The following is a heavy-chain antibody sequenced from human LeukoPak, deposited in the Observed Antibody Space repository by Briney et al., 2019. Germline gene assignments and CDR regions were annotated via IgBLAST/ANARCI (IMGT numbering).Heavy chain of an antibody. CDR2: ISSSGSTI. CDR1: GFTFSSYE. Sequence: GGSLRLSCAASGFTFSSYEMNWVRQALGKGLEWVSYISSSGSTIYYADSVKGRFTISRDNSKNTLSLQMNSLRAEDTAVYYCAKNGYYRETLSNFDYWGQGTLVTVSS. CDR3: AKNGYYRETLSNFDY. D-gene: IGHD3-22*01. V-gene: IGHV3-48*03. J-gene: IGHJ4*02.